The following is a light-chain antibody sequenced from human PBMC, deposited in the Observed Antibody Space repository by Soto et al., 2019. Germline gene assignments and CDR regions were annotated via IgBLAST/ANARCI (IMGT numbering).Light chain of an antibody. Sequence: DTQMTQSPSSLYASVGDSVTITCRASQSISSSLTWYQQKPGKAPRLLIFAASNLHTEVPSRFSGSGSGTDFSLTINGLEPEDFATYYCQQAKSFTLTFGGGTKVDIK. CDR2: AAS. V-gene: IGKV1-39*01. J-gene: IGKJ4*01. CDR3: QQAKSFTLT. CDR1: QSISSS.